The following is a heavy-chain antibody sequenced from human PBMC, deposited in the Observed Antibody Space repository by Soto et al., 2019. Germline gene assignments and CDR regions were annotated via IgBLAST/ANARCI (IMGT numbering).Heavy chain of an antibody. Sequence: RGSLRLSWEVSAFTSSSYVMHWVRQAPGNGLEWVALISFDGSKKNYADSVKGRFTISRDNSKNMMYLQMNSLRPEDTAVYYCARGVFYYYGSSGYSPDYWGQGTLVTVSS. D-gene: IGHD3-22*01. CDR1: AFTSSSYV. J-gene: IGHJ4*02. V-gene: IGHV3-30-3*01. CDR2: ISFDGSKK. CDR3: ARGVFYYYGSSGYSPDY.